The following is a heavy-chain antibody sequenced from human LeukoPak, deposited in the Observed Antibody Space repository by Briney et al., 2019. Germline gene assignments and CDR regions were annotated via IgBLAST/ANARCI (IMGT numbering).Heavy chain of an antibody. CDR3: TKRRQDGC. CDR2: IKSKIDGGTI. V-gene: IGHV3-15*01. J-gene: IGHJ4*02. Sequence: GGSLRLSCVASGFTFSDAWMSWVRQAPGKGLEWVGRIKSKIDGGTIDYGAPVKGRFTISRDDSRNTLYLQMNSLKTEDTAVYYCTKRRQDGCWGQGTLVTVS. D-gene: IGHD6-25*01. CDR1: GFTFSDAW.